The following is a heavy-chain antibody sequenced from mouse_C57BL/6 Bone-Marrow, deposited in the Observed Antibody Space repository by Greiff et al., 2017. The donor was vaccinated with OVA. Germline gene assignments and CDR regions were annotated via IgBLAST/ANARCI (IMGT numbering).Heavy chain of an antibody. D-gene: IGHD2-4*01. CDR2: ISSCSSTI. V-gene: IGHV5-17*01. CDR3: ARRLRYFDY. CDR1: GFTFSDYG. Sequence: EVNVVESGGGLVKPGGSLKLSCAASGFTFSDYGMHWVRQAPEKGLEWVAYISSCSSTIYYADTVKGRFTFSRDNAKNTLFLQMTSLRSEDTAVYYCARRLRYFDYWGQGTTLTVSS. J-gene: IGHJ2*01.